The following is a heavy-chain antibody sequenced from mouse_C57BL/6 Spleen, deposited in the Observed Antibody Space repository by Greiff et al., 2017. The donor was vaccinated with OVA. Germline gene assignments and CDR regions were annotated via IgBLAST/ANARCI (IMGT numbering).Heavy chain of an antibody. Sequence: VQLQQSGPGLVKPSQSLSLTCSVTGYSITSGYYWNWIRQFPGNKLEWMGYISYDGSNNYNPSLKNRISITRDTSKNQFFLKLNSVTTEDTATYYCARGYYGSSYLYWGQGTTLTVSS. D-gene: IGHD1-1*01. CDR2: ISYDGSN. CDR3: ARGYYGSSYLY. V-gene: IGHV3-6*01. CDR1: GYSITSGYY. J-gene: IGHJ2*01.